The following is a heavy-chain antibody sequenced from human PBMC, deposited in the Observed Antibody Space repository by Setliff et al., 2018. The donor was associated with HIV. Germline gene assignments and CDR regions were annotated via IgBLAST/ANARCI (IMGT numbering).Heavy chain of an antibody. J-gene: IGHJ6*02. Sequence: SETLSLTCTVSGGSISSGSYYWSWIRQPPGKGLEWIGEINHSGSTHYNPSLQSRVTISVDKSKSQFSLRLSSVTAADTAVYYCARGRSCSSSSCYLVYYYYYGMDVWGHGSTVTVSS. D-gene: IGHD2-2*01. CDR2: INHSGST. CDR1: GGSISSGSYY. CDR3: ARGRSCSSSSCYLVYYYYYGMDV. V-gene: IGHV4-39*07.